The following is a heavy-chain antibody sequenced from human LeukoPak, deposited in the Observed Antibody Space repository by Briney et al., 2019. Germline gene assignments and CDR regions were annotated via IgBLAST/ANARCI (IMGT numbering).Heavy chain of an antibody. CDR2: ISSSGFTI. CDR1: GFTFSSYE. D-gene: IGHD1-26*01. Sequence: GGSLRLSCAASGFTFSSYEMNWVRQAPGKGLEWVSYISSSGFTIYYADSVKGRFTISRDNAKNSLYLQMNSLRAEDTAVYYCAKDRLSGSYYDGAFDIWGQGTMVTVSS. V-gene: IGHV3-48*03. CDR3: AKDRLSGSYYDGAFDI. J-gene: IGHJ3*02.